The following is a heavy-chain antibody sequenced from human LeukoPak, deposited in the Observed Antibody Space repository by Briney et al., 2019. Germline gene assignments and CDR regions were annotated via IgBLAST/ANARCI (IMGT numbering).Heavy chain of an antibody. V-gene: IGHV4-34*01. CDR3: ARQDGGDYFDY. J-gene: IGHJ4*02. CDR2: INHSGST. D-gene: IGHD3-16*01. Sequence: PSENLSLTCAVYGGSFSGYYWSWIRQPPGKGLEWIGEINHSGSTNYNPSLKSRVTISVDTSKNQFSLKLSSVTAADTSVYYCARQDGGDYFDYWGQGTLVTVSS. CDR1: GGSFSGYY.